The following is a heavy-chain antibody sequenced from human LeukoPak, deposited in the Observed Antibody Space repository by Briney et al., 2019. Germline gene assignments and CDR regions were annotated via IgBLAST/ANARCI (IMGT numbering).Heavy chain of an antibody. D-gene: IGHD3-3*01. CDR2: GDYSGGT. V-gene: IGHV4-39*07. CDR3: ARGYYDFWSGYYVYMDV. Sequence: SETLSLTCTVSGDSFTSVTDYWAWIRQPPGTGLEWIASGDYSGGTYYNPSLESRVTMSVDTSKNQFSLKLSSVTAADTAVYYCARGYYDFWSGYYVYMDVWGKGTTVTVSS. J-gene: IGHJ6*03. CDR1: GDSFTSVTDY.